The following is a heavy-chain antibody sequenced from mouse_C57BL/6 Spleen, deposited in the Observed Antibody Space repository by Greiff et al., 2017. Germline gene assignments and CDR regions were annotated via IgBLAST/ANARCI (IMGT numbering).Heavy chain of an antibody. V-gene: IGHV1-50*01. D-gene: IGHD3-1*01. CDR2: IDPSDSYT. J-gene: IGHJ4*01. CDR3: ASRGFSYAMDY. Sequence: QVQLQQPGAELVKPGASVKLSCKASGYTFTSYWMQWVKQRPGQGLEWIGEIDPSDSYTNYNQKFKGKATLTVDTSSSTAYMQLSSLTSEDSAVYYCASRGFSYAMDYWGQGTSVTVSS. CDR1: GYTFTSYW.